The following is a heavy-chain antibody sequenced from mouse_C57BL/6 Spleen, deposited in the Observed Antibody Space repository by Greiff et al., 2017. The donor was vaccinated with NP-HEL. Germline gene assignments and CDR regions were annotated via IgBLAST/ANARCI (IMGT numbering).Heavy chain of an antibody. Sequence: QVQLKESGAELVKPGASVKLSCKASGYTFTSYWMHWVKQRPGQGLEWIGMIHPNSGSTNYNEKFKSKATLTVDKSSSTAYMQLSSLTSEDSAVYYCARWFYRYFDVWGTGTTVTVSS. CDR2: IHPNSGST. CDR1: GYTFTSYW. CDR3: ARWFYRYFDV. J-gene: IGHJ1*03. V-gene: IGHV1-64*01. D-gene: IGHD2-2*01.